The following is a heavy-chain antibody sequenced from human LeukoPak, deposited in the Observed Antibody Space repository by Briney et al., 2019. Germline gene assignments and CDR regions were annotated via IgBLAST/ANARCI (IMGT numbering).Heavy chain of an antibody. V-gene: IGHV4-38-2*02. J-gene: IGHJ3*02. D-gene: IGHD4-11*01. Sequence: SETLSLTCSVSGYSISSGYYWGWIRQPPGKGLEWIGSIFHSGTTYYNPSLKSRVTISVDTSKNQFSLKLSSVTAADTAVYYCARAHSNYGVNDAFDIWGQGTMVTVSS. CDR3: ARAHSNYGVNDAFDI. CDR2: IFHSGTT. CDR1: GYSISSGYY.